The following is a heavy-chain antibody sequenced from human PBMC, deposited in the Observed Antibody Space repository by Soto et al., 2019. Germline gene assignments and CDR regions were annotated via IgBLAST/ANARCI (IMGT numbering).Heavy chain of an antibody. CDR3: ASPRIAAAWGQYYSYYGMDV. D-gene: IGHD6-13*01. CDR2: ISYDGSNK. Sequence: QVQLVESGGGVVQPGRSLRLSCAASGFTFSSYAMHWVRQAPGKGLEWVAVISYDGSNKYYADSVKGRFTISRDNSKNTLHLQMNSLRAEDTAVYYGASPRIAAAWGQYYSYYGMDVWGQGTTVTVSS. V-gene: IGHV3-30-3*01. J-gene: IGHJ6*02. CDR1: GFTFSSYA.